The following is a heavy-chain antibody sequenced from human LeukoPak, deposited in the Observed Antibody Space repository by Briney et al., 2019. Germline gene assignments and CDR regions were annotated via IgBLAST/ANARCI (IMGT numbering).Heavy chain of an antibody. CDR3: ARGSYDSSGPYYYYYMDV. V-gene: IGHV4-39*07. CDR1: GGSISSSSYY. D-gene: IGHD3-22*01. Sequence: PSETLSLTCTVSGGSISSSSYYWGWIRQPPGKGLEWIGSIYYSGSTYYNPSLKSRVTISVDTSKNQFSLKLSSVTAADTAVYYCARGSYDSSGPYYYYYMDVWGKGTTVTISS. J-gene: IGHJ6*03. CDR2: IYYSGST.